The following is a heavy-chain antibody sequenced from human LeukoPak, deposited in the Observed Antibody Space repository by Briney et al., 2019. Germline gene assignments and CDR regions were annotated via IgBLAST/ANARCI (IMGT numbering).Heavy chain of an antibody. Sequence: PGGSLRLSCAASGFTFSSYWMSWVRRAPGKGLEWVANIKQDGSEKYYVDSVKGRFTISRDNAKNTLYLQMNSLRAEDTAVYYCARDRYYYDSSGYYENNFDYWGQGTLVTVSS. CDR2: IKQDGSEK. J-gene: IGHJ4*02. V-gene: IGHV3-7*01. D-gene: IGHD3-22*01. CDR1: GFTFSSYW. CDR3: ARDRYYYDSSGYYENNFDY.